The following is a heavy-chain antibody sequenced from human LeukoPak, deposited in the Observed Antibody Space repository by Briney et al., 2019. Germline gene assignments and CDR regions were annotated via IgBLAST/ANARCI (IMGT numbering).Heavy chain of an antibody. V-gene: IGHV4-34*01. Sequence: SETLPLTCAVYGGSFSGYYWSWIRQPPGKGLEWIGEINHSGSTNYNPSLKSRVTISVDTSKNQFSLKLSSVTAADTAVYYCARGLMYYDYIWGNYRPYYFDYWGQGTLVTVSS. D-gene: IGHD3-16*02. J-gene: IGHJ4*02. CDR3: ARGLMYYDYIWGNYRPYYFDY. CDR2: INHSGST. CDR1: GGSFSGYY.